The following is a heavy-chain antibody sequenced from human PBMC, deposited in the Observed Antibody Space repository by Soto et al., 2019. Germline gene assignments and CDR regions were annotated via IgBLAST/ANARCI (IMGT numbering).Heavy chain of an antibody. J-gene: IGHJ4*02. Sequence: ETLSLTCTVSGGSISSSSYYWSWIRQPPGKGLEWIGEINHSGSTNYNPSLKSRVTISVDTSKNQFSLKLSSVTAADTAVYYCARGNGYSYGYWVDEWGQGTLVTVSS. CDR1: GGSISSSSYY. V-gene: IGHV4-39*07. CDR3: ARGNGYSYGYWVDE. CDR2: INHSGST. D-gene: IGHD5-18*01.